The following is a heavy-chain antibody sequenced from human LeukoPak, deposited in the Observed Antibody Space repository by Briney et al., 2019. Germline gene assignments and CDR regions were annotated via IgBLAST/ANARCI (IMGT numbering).Heavy chain of an antibody. CDR3: ARGSIADPSPVDY. D-gene: IGHD6-6*01. CDR2: IYYSGST. Sequence: SETLSLTCTVSGGSISSYYWSWIRQPPGKGLEWIGYIYYSGSTNYNPSLKSRVTISVDTSKNQFSLKLSSVTAADTAVYYCARGSIADPSPVDYWGQGTLVTVSS. V-gene: IGHV4-59*01. J-gene: IGHJ4*02. CDR1: GGSISSYY.